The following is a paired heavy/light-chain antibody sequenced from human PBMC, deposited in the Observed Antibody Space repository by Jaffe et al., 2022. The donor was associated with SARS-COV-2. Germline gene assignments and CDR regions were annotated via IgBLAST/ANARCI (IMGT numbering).Heavy chain of an antibody. J-gene: IGHJ3*02. D-gene: IGHD3-22*01. CDR2: ISSNGGST. V-gene: IGHV3-64*02. Sequence: EVQLVESGEGLVQPGGSLRLSCAASGFTFSSYAMHWVRQAPGKGLEYVSAISSNGGSTYYADSVKGRFTISRDNSKNTLYLQMGSLRAEDMAVYYCARLKSYYYDSSDDGAFDIWGQGTMVTVSS. CDR1: GFTFSSYA. CDR3: ARLKSYYYDSSDDGAFDI.
Light chain of an antibody. J-gene: IGKJ5*01. Sequence: DIQLTQSPSFLSASVGDRVTITCRASQGISSYLAWYQQKPGKAPKLLIYAASTLQSGVPSRFSGSGSGTEFTLTISSLQPEDFATYYCQQLNSYQVTFGQGTRLEIK. CDR1: QGISSY. CDR3: QQLNSYQVT. V-gene: IGKV1-9*01. CDR2: AAS.